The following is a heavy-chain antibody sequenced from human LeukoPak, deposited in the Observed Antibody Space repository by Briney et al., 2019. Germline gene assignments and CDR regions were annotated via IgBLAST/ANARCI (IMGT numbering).Heavy chain of an antibody. D-gene: IGHD2-8*01. CDR1: GFTFSSYS. CDR2: IQYDGSNE. CDR3: AKDRCSNGIGCYYYYMDV. Sequence: GGSLRLSCAASGFTFSSYSMNWVRQAPGKGLEWVAYIQYDGSNEQYAHSVKGRFRISRDSSKNILYLQMNSLRAEDTAVYYCAKDRCSNGIGCYYYYMDVWGKGTTVTISS. J-gene: IGHJ6*03. V-gene: IGHV3-30*02.